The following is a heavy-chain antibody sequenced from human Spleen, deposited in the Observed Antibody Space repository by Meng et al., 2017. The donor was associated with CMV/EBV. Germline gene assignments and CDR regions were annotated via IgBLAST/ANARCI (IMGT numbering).Heavy chain of an antibody. D-gene: IGHD3-22*01. V-gene: IGHV3-20*04. CDR3: ARKTGDDSGLTGGMDV. CDR1: GFTFDDYG. J-gene: IGHJ6*02. CDR2: INWNGGST. Sequence: GGSLRLSCAASGFTFDDYGMSWVRQAPGKGLEWVSGINWNGGSTGYADSVKGRFTISRDNAKNSLYLQMNSLRAEDTAVYYCARKTGDDSGLTGGMDVWGQGTTVTVSS.